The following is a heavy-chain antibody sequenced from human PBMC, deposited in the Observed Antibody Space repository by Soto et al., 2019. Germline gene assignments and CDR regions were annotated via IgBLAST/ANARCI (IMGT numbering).Heavy chain of an antibody. CDR3: ATSVNSAMAFDY. Sequence: ASVKVSCKASGYAFTHYYIHWVRQAPGQGLEWMGIINPNGGITTYAQKFRAGFTMTRDTSTSTVYLELSSLRSEDSAVYYCATSVNSAMAFDYWGQGTLVTVSS. CDR1: GYAFTHYY. CDR2: INPNGGIT. J-gene: IGHJ4*02. V-gene: IGHV1-46*01. D-gene: IGHD5-12*01.